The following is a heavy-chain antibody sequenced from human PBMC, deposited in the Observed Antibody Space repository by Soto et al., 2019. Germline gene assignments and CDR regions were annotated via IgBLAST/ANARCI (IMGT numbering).Heavy chain of an antibody. V-gene: IGHV3-74*01. Sequence: PGGSLRLSCAASGFSLSDFWMHWIRQAPGKGLVWVARISDDAITRSYADFVEGRFTISRDNAKNMVYLQLNSLTTDDTAFYYYAREVPISAVNYIDHWGQGALVTVSS. CDR1: GFSLSDFW. J-gene: IGHJ4*02. D-gene: IGHD5-12*01. CDR2: ISDDAITR. CDR3: AREVPISAVNYIDH.